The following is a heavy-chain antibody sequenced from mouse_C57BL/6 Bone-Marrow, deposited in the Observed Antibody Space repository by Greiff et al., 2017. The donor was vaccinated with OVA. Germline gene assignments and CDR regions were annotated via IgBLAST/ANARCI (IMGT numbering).Heavy chain of an antibody. D-gene: IGHD1-1*01. J-gene: IGHJ4*01. CDR3: ARRVLPFYAMDY. CDR2: ISSGGSYT. CDR1: GFTFSSYG. V-gene: IGHV5-6*01. Sequence: VQLKESGGDLVKPGGSLKLSCAASGFTFSSYGMSWVRQTPDKRLEWVATISSGGSYTYYPDSVKGRFTISRDNAKNTLYLQMSSLKSEDTAMYYCARRVLPFYAMDYWGQGTSVTVSS.